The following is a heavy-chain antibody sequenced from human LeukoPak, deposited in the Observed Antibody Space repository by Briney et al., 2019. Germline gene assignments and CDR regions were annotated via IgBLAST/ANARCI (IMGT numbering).Heavy chain of an antibody. CDR2: IDPSDSYT. V-gene: IGHV5-10-1*04. D-gene: IGHD2-15*01. CDR1: GYSFTSYW. J-gene: IGHJ5*02. CDR3: VRSPACSSGTCYPNWFDP. Sequence: GESLKISCKGSGYSFTSYWISWVRQMPGKGLEWMERIDPSDSYTNYSPSFQGQVTISADKSISSAYLQWSSLKASDTAMYYCVRSPACSSGTCYPNWFDPWGQGTLVTVSS.